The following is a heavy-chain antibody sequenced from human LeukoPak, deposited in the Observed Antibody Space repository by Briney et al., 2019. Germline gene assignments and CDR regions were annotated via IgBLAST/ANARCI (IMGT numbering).Heavy chain of an antibody. CDR3: ARSAGYSNSWYIGDAFDI. D-gene: IGHD6-13*01. CDR1: GGSISSGGYY. Sequence: PSETLSLTCTVSGGSISSGGYYWSWIRQPPGKGLEWIGYIYYSGSTHYNPSLKSRVTISVDTSKNQFSLKLSSVTAADTAVYYCARSAGYSNSWYIGDAFDIWGQGTMVTVSS. J-gene: IGHJ3*02. V-gene: IGHV4-61*08. CDR2: IYYSGST.